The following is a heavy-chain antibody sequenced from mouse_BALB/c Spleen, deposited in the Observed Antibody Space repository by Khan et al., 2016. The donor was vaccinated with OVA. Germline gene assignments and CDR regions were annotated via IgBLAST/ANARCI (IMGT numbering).Heavy chain of an antibody. Sequence: EVQLQESGPGLVKPSQSLSLTCTVTGYSITSNYAWNWIRQFPGNKLAWMGYISYSGTTSYNPSLKSRLSITRDTSKNQFFLQLNSVTTEDTATYYCARGNYDGYAMDYWGQGTSVTVSS. CDR2: ISYSGTT. CDR3: ARGNYDGYAMDY. CDR1: GYSITSNYA. J-gene: IGHJ4*01. V-gene: IGHV3-2*02. D-gene: IGHD2-4*01.